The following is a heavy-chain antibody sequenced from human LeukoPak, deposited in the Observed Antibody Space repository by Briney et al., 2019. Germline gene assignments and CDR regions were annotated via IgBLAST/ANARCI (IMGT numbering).Heavy chain of an antibody. Sequence: ASVKVSCKASGGTFSSYAISWVRQAPGQGLEWMGGIIPIFGTANYAQKFQGRVTITADESTSTAYMELSSLRSEDTAVYYCAINPPHSSGWYSAGAFDIWGQGTMVTVSS. V-gene: IGHV1-69*13. CDR2: IIPIFGTA. J-gene: IGHJ3*02. CDR1: GGTFSSYA. CDR3: AINPPHSSGWYSAGAFDI. D-gene: IGHD6-19*01.